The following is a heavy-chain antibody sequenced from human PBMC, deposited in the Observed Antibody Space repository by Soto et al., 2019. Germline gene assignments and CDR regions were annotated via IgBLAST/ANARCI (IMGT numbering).Heavy chain of an antibody. D-gene: IGHD4-17*01. V-gene: IGHV3-23*01. CDR1: GFSFSSYA. J-gene: IGHJ3*02. CDR3: AKDQEYGDGDAFDI. CDR2: ISGSGGST. Sequence: SLRLSWAASGFSFSSYARSWVRQAPGKGLEWVSAISGSGGSTYYADSVKGRFTISRDNSKNTLYLQMNSLRAEDTAVYYCAKDQEYGDGDAFDIWGQGTMVTVSS.